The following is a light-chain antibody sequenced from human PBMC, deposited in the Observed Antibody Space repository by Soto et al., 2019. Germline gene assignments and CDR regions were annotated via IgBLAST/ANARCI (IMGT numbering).Light chain of an antibody. CDR1: SSDVGSYNL. CDR2: EVS. CDR3: CSYAGSSTFPYV. J-gene: IGLJ1*01. Sequence: QSVLTQPASGSGAHGQWSTISYTETSSDVGSYNLVSWYQHHPGKAPKLMIYEVSKRPSGVSNRFSGSKSGNTASLTISGLQAEDEADYYCCSYAGSSTFPYVFGTGTKVTVL. V-gene: IGLV2-23*02.